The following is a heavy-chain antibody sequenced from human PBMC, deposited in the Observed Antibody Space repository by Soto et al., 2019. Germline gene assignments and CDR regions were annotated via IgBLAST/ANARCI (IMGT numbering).Heavy chain of an antibody. CDR2: IIPILGIA. Sequence: QVQLVQSGAEVKKPGSSVKVSCKASGGTFSSYTISWVRQAPGQGLEWMGRIIPILGIANYAQKFQGRVTITADKSTSTAYMELSSLRSEGTAVYYCARAKYYDSSAFAFDIWGQGTMVTVSS. V-gene: IGHV1-69*02. J-gene: IGHJ3*02. D-gene: IGHD3-22*01. CDR3: ARAKYYDSSAFAFDI. CDR1: GGTFSSYT.